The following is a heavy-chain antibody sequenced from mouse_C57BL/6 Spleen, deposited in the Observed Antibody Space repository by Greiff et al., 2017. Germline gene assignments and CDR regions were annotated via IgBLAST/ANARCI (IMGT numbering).Heavy chain of an antibody. V-gene: IGHV1-80*01. Sequence: QVQLQQSGAELVKPGASVKISCKASGYAFSSYWMNWVKQRPGKGLEWIGQIYPGDGDTNYNGKFKGKATLTAYKSSSTAYMQLSSLTSEDSAVYFCARGDHQRAMDYWGQGTSVTVSS. CDR3: ARGDHQRAMDY. J-gene: IGHJ4*01. CDR2: IYPGDGDT. CDR1: GYAFSSYW.